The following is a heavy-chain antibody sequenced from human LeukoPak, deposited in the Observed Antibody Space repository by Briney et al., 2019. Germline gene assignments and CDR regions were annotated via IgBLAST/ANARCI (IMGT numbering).Heavy chain of an antibody. CDR1: GFTFSSYA. J-gene: IGHJ4*02. CDR3: AREEKLAAAAFDY. D-gene: IGHD6-13*01. Sequence: GGSLRLSCAASGFTFSSYAMTWVRQAPGEGLQWVSDISGSGSSAYYADSVRGRFTISRDNSKNTLYLQMGSLRAEDMAVYYCAREEKLAAAAFDYWGQGTLVTVSS. CDR2: ISGSGSSA. V-gene: IGHV3-23*01.